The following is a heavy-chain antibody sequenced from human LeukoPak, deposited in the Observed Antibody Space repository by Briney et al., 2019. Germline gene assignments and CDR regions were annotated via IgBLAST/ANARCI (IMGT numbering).Heavy chain of an antibody. CDR1: GLTFSSYA. Sequence: GGSLRLSCAASGLTFSSYAMSWVRQAPGKGLEWVSGLTGGGGGTSYADSVKGRFTISRDNSKNTLYLQMNSLRAGDTAVYYCAKDKGAVTGTFDYWGQGTLVTVSS. CDR3: AKDKGAVTGTFDY. D-gene: IGHD1-14*01. CDR2: LTGGGGGT. J-gene: IGHJ4*02. V-gene: IGHV3-23*01.